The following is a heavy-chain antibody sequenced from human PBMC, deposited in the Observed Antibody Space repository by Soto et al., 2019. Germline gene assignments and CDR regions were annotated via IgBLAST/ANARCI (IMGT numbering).Heavy chain of an antibody. Sequence: QVQLVQSGAEVKKPGSSVKVSCKASGGTFSSYTISWVRQAPGQGLEWMGRIIPILGIANYAQKFQGRVTITADKSTSTAYMELSSLRSEDTAVYYCAREAWGCSSTSCYSSYYYYYGMDVWGQGTKVTVSS. V-gene: IGHV1-69*08. CDR2: IIPILGIA. CDR3: AREAWGCSSTSCYSSYYYYYGMDV. J-gene: IGHJ6*02. CDR1: GGTFSSYT. D-gene: IGHD2-2*01.